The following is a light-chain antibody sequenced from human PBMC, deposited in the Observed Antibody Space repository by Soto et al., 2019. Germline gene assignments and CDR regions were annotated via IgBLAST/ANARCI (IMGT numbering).Light chain of an antibody. V-gene: IGKV3-20*01. Sequence: VMTQSPDTLSVSPGERAALSCRASQSVSSNFLAWYQQRPGQAPRLLIYGASSRAAGIPDRFSGSGSGTDFTLTISRLEPEDLAVYYCQQYGSSPETFGQGTKVDIK. CDR2: GAS. J-gene: IGKJ1*01. CDR1: QSVSSNF. CDR3: QQYGSSPET.